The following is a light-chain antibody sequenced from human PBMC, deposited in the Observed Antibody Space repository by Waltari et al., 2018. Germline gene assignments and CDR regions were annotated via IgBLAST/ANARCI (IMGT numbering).Light chain of an antibody. V-gene: IGKV1-5*01. CDR1: QSFGSW. CDR2: DVS. J-gene: IGKJ4*01. CDR3: QQHNGY. Sequence: DIQMTQSPSTLSASVGDRVTITCRASQSFGSWLAWYQQKPGKPPKVLIVDVSNLESGVPSRFSGSGSGTEFTLTISSLQPDDFATYYCQQHNGYFGGGTKVEIK.